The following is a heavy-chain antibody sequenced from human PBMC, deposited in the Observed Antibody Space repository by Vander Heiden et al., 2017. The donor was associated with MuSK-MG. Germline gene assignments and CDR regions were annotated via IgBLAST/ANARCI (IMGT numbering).Heavy chain of an antibody. CDR3: SATTGTLYNDAFDI. Sequence: QVQLQQWGAGLLKPSETLSLPCAVYGGSFSGSYWSWIRQPPGKGLEWIGEINHSGRTNDNPARKSRVTISVDTSKNHVSRKLSSETDAETAVYYCSATTGTLYNDAFDIRCQGPMVTVSS. CDR2: INHSGRT. V-gene: IGHV4-34*01. D-gene: IGHD4-17*01. J-gene: IGHJ3*02. CDR1: GGSFSGSY.